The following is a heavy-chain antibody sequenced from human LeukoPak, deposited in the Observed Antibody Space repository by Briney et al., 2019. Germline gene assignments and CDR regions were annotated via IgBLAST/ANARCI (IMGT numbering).Heavy chain of an antibody. Sequence: PGGSLRLSCAASGFTFSSYGMHWVRQTPGKGLVWLSRISPDGSGTTYADSVKGRFTSSRDNAKNTLYLQMNSLSVEDTAVYYCTRDRYSVGDIWGQGTLVTVSS. CDR1: GFTFSSYG. V-gene: IGHV3-74*01. CDR3: TRDRYSVGDI. J-gene: IGHJ3*02. CDR2: ISPDGSGT. D-gene: IGHD3-16*02.